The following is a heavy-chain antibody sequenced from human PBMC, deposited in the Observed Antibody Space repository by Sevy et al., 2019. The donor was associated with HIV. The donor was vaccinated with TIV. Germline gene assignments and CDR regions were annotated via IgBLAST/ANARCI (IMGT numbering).Heavy chain of an antibody. CDR3: ARDRNNYDSSGYPKGMDV. Sequence: ASVKVSCKASGYTFTRYGISWVRQAPGQGLEWMGWISGNNDYTNCAQKIQGRVTMTTDTSTSVAYMELRSLRSDDTAVYYCARDRNNYDSSGYPKGMDVWGQGTTVTVSS. J-gene: IGHJ6*02. CDR1: GYTFTRYG. V-gene: IGHV1-18*01. D-gene: IGHD3-22*01. CDR2: ISGNNDYT.